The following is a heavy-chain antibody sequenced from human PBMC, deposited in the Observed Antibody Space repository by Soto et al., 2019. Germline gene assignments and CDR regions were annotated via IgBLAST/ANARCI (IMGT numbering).Heavy chain of an antibody. CDR2: IRWNSGSI. D-gene: IGHD1-26*01. CDR3: AKDFGVTGYYLDC. CDR1: GFTFSSYA. J-gene: IGHJ4*02. V-gene: IGHV3-9*01. Sequence: GGSLTLSCAASGFTFSSYAMHCVRQAPGEGLEWVSRIRWNSGSIGYADSVKGRFTISRDNPKNSLYLQMNSLRAEDTSLYYCAKDFGVTGYYLDCWGQGTLVTVSS.